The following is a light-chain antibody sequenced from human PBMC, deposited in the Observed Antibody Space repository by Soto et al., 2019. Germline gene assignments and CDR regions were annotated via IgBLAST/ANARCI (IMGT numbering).Light chain of an antibody. J-gene: IGKJ1*01. Sequence: EMVLTQSPGTLSLSPGERATISCRASQSVSSNYLAWYQQKPGQAPRLLIYAASNRASGIPARFGGSGSGADFTLTVSRLEPEDFAVYYCQQYGSAPWTFGQGTKVEI. CDR1: QSVSSNY. CDR2: AAS. V-gene: IGKV3-20*01. CDR3: QQYGSAPWT.